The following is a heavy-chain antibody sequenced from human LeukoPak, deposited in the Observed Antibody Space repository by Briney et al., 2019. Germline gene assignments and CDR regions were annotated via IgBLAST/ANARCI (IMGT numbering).Heavy chain of an antibody. CDR2: INTNTGNP. CDR3: ARDLTYYDFWSGQYYGMDV. Sequence: ASVKVSYKASGYTFTSYAMNWVRQAPGQGLEWMGWINTNTGNPTYAQGFTGRFVFSLDTSVSTAYLQISSLKAEDTAVYYCARDLTYYDFWSGQYYGMDVWGQGTTVTVSS. CDR1: GYTFTSYA. J-gene: IGHJ6*02. D-gene: IGHD3-3*01. V-gene: IGHV7-4-1*02.